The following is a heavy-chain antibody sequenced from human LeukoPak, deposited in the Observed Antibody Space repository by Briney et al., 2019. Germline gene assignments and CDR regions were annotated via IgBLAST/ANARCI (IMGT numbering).Heavy chain of an antibody. D-gene: IGHD1-7*01. CDR1: GFTFSSYA. Sequence: PGRSLRLSCAASGFTFSSYAMHWVRQAPGKGLEWVAVISYDGSNKYYADSVKGRFTISRDNSKNTLYLQMNSLKTEDTAVYYCTTDRGGGELSRYWGQGTLVTVSS. J-gene: IGHJ4*02. V-gene: IGHV3-30-3*01. CDR3: TTDRGGGELSRY. CDR2: ISYDGSNK.